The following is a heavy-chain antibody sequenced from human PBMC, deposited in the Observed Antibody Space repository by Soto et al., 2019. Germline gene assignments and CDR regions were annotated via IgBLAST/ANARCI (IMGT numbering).Heavy chain of an antibody. Sequence: RASVKVSCKASGYTFTSYDINWVRQATGQGLEWMGWMNPNSGNTGYAQKFQGRVTMTTDTSTTTAYLELRSLRSDDTAVYYCARHHGPTTSENWFDPWGRGTLVTVSS. D-gene: IGHD5-12*01. CDR1: GYTFTSYD. CDR3: ARHHGPTTSENWFDP. J-gene: IGHJ5*02. CDR2: MNPNSGNT. V-gene: IGHV1-8*01.